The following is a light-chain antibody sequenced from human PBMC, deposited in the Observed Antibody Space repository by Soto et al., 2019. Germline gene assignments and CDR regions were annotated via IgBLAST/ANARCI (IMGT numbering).Light chain of an antibody. V-gene: IGKV1-27*01. Sequence: DIQMTQSPSSLSASVGDRVTITCRASQDITTYLAWYQQEPGKVPKLLIYGASALRSGVPSRFSGRGSGTDFTLTISSLQPEDGATYYCQQYNSARPTFGPGTKVDVK. CDR2: GAS. CDR1: QDITTY. J-gene: IGKJ3*01. CDR3: QQYNSARPT.